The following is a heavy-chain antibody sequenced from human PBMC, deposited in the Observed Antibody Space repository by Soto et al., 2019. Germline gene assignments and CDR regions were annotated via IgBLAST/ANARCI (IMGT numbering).Heavy chain of an antibody. CDR2: IIPIFGTA. Sequence: SVKVSCKASGGTFSSYAISWVRQAPGQGLEWMGGIIPIFGTANYAQKFQGRVTITADESTSTAYMELSSLRSEDTAVYYCARGDCSSTSCPSPWYYYYGMDVWGQGTAVTVSS. J-gene: IGHJ6*02. CDR1: GGTFSSYA. V-gene: IGHV1-69*13. CDR3: ARGDCSSTSCPSPWYYYYGMDV. D-gene: IGHD2-2*01.